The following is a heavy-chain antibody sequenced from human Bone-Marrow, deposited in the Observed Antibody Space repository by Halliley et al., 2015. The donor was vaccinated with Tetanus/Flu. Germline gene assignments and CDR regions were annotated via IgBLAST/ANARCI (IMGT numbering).Heavy chain of an antibody. J-gene: IGHJ6*02. Sequence: TLSLTCSVSGGSISSGGYYWSWIRQHPGKGLEWIGYIHYSGSTYYNPSLKSRVTMSVDTSKNQFSLKLSSVTAADTAVYFCARSLGDRAYCSSTSCYYYYGMDVWGQGTTVTVSS. CDR1: GGSISSGGYY. CDR3: ARSLGDRAYCSSTSCYYYYGMDV. CDR2: IHYSGST. D-gene: IGHD2-2*01. V-gene: IGHV4-31*03.